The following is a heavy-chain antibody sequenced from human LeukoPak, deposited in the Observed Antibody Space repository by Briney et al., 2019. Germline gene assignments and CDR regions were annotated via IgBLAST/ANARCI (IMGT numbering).Heavy chain of an antibody. CDR1: GGSISSGDFY. J-gene: IGHJ4*02. V-gene: IGHV4-30-4*01. CDR3: ARGPDSSGYYYFDY. D-gene: IGHD3-22*01. Sequence: SQTLSLTCTVSGGSISSGDFYWSWIRQPPGKGLEWIGYIYHSGSTHFNPSLKSRVTISVDTSKNQFSLKLSSVTAADTAVYFCARGPDSSGYYYFDYWGQGTLVTVSS. CDR2: IYHSGST.